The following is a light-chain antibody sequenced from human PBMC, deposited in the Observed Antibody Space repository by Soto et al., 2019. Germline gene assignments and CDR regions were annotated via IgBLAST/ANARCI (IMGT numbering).Light chain of an antibody. CDR2: GAS. Sequence: IVVTQSPATLSLSPGERAILSCRASQSVSINLAWFQQKPGQSPRLLIYGASTRATGIPARFSGSGSGTEFILTISSLQSEDFAVYYCQQYHIWYTFGQGTELEIK. V-gene: IGKV3-15*01. CDR1: QSVSIN. CDR3: QQYHIWYT. J-gene: IGKJ2*01.